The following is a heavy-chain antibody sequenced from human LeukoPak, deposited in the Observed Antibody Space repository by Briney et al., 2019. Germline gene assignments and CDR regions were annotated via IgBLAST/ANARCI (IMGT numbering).Heavy chain of an antibody. CDR2: ISAYNGNT. V-gene: IGHV1-18*01. Sequence: ASVKVSCKASGYTFTSYGISWVRQAPGQGLEWMGWISAYNGNTNYAQKLQGRVTMTTDTSTSTAYMELRSLRSDDTAVYYCSRSPTVTNWFDPWGQGTLVTVSS. J-gene: IGHJ5*02. CDR3: SRSPTVTNWFDP. CDR1: GYTFTSYG. D-gene: IGHD4-17*01.